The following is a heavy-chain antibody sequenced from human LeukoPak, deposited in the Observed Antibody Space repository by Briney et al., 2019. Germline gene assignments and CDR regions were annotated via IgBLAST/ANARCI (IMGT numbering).Heavy chain of an antibody. D-gene: IGHD6-19*01. J-gene: IGHJ4*02. Sequence: GRSLRLSCAASGFTFSSYGMHWVRQAPGKGLEWVAVIWYDGSNKYYADSMKGRFTISRDNSKNTLYLQMNSLRAEDTAVYYCARGAVADSSPLIDYWGQGTLVTVSS. CDR3: ARGAVADSSPLIDY. V-gene: IGHV3-33*01. CDR2: IWYDGSNK. CDR1: GFTFSSYG.